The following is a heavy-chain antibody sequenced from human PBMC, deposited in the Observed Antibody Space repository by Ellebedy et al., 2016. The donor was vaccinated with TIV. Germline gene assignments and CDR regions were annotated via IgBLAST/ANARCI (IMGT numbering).Heavy chain of an antibody. CDR3: ARMNNRHVIDV. D-gene: IGHD1/OR15-1a*01. CDR2: TYYRSKWYN. J-gene: IGHJ6*02. CDR1: GDSGSSNSAG. Sequence: SQTLSLTCAISGDSGSSNSAGWNWIRPSPSRGLEWLRRTYYRSKWYNDYAVSVKRRITINPDTSKNQFSLQLNSVTPEDTAVYYCARMNNRHVIDVWGQGTTVTVSS. V-gene: IGHV6-1*01.